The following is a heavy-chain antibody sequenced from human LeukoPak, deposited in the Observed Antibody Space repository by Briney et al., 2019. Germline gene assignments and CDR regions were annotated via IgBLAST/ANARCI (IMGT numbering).Heavy chain of an antibody. V-gene: IGHV1-8*01. CDR3: ASSTYYYDSSGYYWGILGY. CDR2: MNPNSGNT. CDR1: GYPFTSYD. D-gene: IGHD3-22*01. J-gene: IGHJ4*02. Sequence: GASVKVSCKASGYPFTSYDINWVRQATGQGLEWMGWMNPNSGNTGYAQKFQGRVTMTRNTSISTAYMELSSLRSEDTAVYYCASSTYYYDSSGYYWGILGYWGQGTLVTVSS.